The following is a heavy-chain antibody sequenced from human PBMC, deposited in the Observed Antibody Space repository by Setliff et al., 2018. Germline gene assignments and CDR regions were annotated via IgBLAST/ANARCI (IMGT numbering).Heavy chain of an antibody. CDR1: DFSIDSGYY. V-gene: IGHV4-38-2*01. CDR3: ARQIDYGDFQYFDY. J-gene: IGHJ4*02. Sequence: SETLSLTCSVSDFSIDSGYYWGWIRQSPGEGLEWIGSIYRNGNTYYNPSLKSRVTISVDTSKNQLSLKLNSVTAADTAVYYCARQIDYGDFQYFDYWGQGTLVTVSS. D-gene: IGHD4-17*01. CDR2: IYRNGNT.